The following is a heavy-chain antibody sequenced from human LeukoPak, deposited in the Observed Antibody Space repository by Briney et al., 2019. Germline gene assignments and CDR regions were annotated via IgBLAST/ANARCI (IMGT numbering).Heavy chain of an antibody. D-gene: IGHD6-13*01. CDR3: ARARIAAADSFDY. V-gene: IGHV1-8*02. CDR1: GGTFSSYA. CDR2: MNPNSGNT. J-gene: IGHJ4*02. Sequence: ASVKVSCKASGGTFSSYAISWVRQATGQGLEWMGWMNPNSGNTGCAQKFQGRVTMTRNTSISTAYMELSSLRSEDTAVYYCARARIAAADSFDYWGQGTLVTVSS.